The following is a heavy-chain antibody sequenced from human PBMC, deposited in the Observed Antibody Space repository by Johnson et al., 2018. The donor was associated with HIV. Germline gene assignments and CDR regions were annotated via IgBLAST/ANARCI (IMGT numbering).Heavy chain of an antibody. D-gene: IGHD3-16*01. CDR2: ISGSGGST. V-gene: IGHV3-23*04. Sequence: VQLVESGGGLVQPGGSLRLSCAASGFTFSSYAMSWVRQAPGKGLEWVSAISGSGGSTYYADSVKGRFTISRDNAKNSLYLQMNSLRAEDTALYYCARDSVGARGAFDIWCQGTMVTVSS. CDR3: ARDSVGARGAFDI. CDR1: GFTFSSYA. J-gene: IGHJ3*02.